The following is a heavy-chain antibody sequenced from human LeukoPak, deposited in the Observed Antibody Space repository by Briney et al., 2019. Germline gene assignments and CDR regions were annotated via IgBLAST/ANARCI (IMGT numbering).Heavy chain of an antibody. CDR3: FTADVSQTGFEY. J-gene: IGHJ4*02. CDR1: GFTFNMFW. Sequence: GGSLRPSCKASGFTFNMFWMAWVRQAPGKGLEWVSNTNQDGSVKFYVDSVRGRFAVSRDNAQKSLFLQMNSLRVEDTAVTWLFTADVSQTGFEYWGRGTLVAVSA. V-gene: IGHV3-7*01. D-gene: IGHD2-8*02. CDR2: TNQDGSVK.